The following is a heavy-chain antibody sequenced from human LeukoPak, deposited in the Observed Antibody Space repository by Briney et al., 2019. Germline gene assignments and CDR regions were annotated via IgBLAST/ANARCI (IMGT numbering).Heavy chain of an antibody. CDR2: IIPVFGTA. Sequence: SVKVSCKASGGTFIHYSITWVRQAPGQGLEWMGGIIPVFGTANYAQKFQDRVTITTDESTTTAYLELSSLSSEDTAVYYCARGGYYYGSGSYEDYWGQGTLVTVSS. CDR1: GGTFIHYS. CDR3: ARGGYYYGSGSYEDY. V-gene: IGHV1-69*05. D-gene: IGHD3-10*01. J-gene: IGHJ4*02.